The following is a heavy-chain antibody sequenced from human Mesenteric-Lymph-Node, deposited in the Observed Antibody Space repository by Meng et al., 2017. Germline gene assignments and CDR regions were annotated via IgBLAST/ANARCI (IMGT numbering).Heavy chain of an antibody. CDR3: AKDPLYGSGIWDLYFDY. CDR2: ISGSGGST. V-gene: IGHV3-23*01. CDR1: GFTFSSYA. D-gene: IGHD3-10*01. Sequence: GESLKISCAASGFTFSSYAVSWVRQAPGKGLEWVSSISGSGGSTYYADSVKGRFTISRDNSKNTLYLQLNSLRAEDTAVYYCAKDPLYGSGIWDLYFDYWGQGTLVTVSS. J-gene: IGHJ4*02.